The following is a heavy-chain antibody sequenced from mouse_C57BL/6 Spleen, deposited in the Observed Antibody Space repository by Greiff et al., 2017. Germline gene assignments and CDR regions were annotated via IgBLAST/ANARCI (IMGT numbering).Heavy chain of an antibody. Sequence: VQLQQSGAELAKPGASVKLSCKASGYTFTSYWMHWVKQRPGQGLEWIGYINPSSGYTKYNQKFKDKATLTADKSSSTAYMQLSRLTSEDSAVYYCARRDWDPYYAMDYWGQGTSVTVSS. J-gene: IGHJ4*01. CDR1: GYTFTSYW. CDR3: ARRDWDPYYAMDY. CDR2: INPSSGYT. D-gene: IGHD4-1*01. V-gene: IGHV1-7*01.